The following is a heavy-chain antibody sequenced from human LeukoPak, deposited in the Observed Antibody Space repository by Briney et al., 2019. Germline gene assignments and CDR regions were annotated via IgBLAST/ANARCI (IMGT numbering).Heavy chain of an antibody. V-gene: IGHV1-69*04. Sequence: SVKVSCKASGVTFSSCAISWVRQAPGQGLEWMGRIIPILGIANYAQKFQGRVTITADKSTSTAYMELSSLRSEDTAVYYCARAPPERRPQDYWGQGTLVTVSS. CDR1: GVTFSSCA. CDR2: IIPILGIA. D-gene: IGHD1-14*01. J-gene: IGHJ4*02. CDR3: ARAPPERRPQDY.